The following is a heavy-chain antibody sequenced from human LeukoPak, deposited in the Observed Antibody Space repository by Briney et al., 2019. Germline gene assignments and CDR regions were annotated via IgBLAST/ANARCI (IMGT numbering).Heavy chain of an antibody. J-gene: IGHJ4*02. V-gene: IGHV1-8*03. D-gene: IGHD3-10*01. CDR3: ASNFYGSGSYPV. CDR2: MTPNSGNT. CDR1: GYTFSIYD. Sequence: ASVKVSCKASGYTFSIYDINWVRQATGQGLEWMGWMTPNSGNTGYAQKFQGRVTITADKSTSTAYMELSSLRSEDTAVYYCASNFYGSGSYPVWGQGTLVTVSS.